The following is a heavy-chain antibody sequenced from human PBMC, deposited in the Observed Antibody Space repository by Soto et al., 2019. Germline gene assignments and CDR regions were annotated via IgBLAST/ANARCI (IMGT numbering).Heavy chain of an antibody. CDR1: GYTFTGYY. CDR2: INPNSGGT. V-gene: IGHV1-2*04. D-gene: IGHD3-10*01. Sequence: ASVKVSCKASGYTFTGYYMHWVRQAPGQGLEWMGWINPNSGGTNYAQKFQGWVTMTRDTSISTAYMELSRLRSDDTAVYYCARDLGGSGSYYNVPYYYGMDVWGQGTTVTVSS. CDR3: ARDLGGSGSYYNVPYYYGMDV. J-gene: IGHJ6*02.